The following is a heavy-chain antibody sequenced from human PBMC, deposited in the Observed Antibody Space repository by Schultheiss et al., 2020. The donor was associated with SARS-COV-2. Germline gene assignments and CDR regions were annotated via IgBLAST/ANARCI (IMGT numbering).Heavy chain of an antibody. CDR3: AKGRGGAAGGSGDY. J-gene: IGHJ4*02. V-gene: IGHV3-48*04. CDR1: GFTFSSYA. CDR2: ISSSGSTI. D-gene: IGHD3-10*01. Sequence: GESLKISCAASGFTFSSYAMHWVRQAPGKGLEWVSYISSSGSTIYYADSVKGRFTISRDNAKNSLYLQMNSLRAEDTAVYYCAKGRGGAAGGSGDYWGQGTLVTVSS.